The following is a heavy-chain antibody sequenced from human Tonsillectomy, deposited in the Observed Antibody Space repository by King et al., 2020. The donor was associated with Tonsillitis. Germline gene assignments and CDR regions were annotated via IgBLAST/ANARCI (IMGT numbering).Heavy chain of an antibody. J-gene: IGHJ6*03. CDR1: GFTFSNAW. CDR3: TTGIYDFWSGGYMDV. Sequence: VQLVESGGGLVKPGGSLRLSCAASGFTFSNAWMRWVRQAPGKGLEWVVRIKSKTDGGTPDYAAPVKGRLNISSEDSKNTLYLQMNSLKTEDTAVYYCTTGIYDFWSGGYMDVWGKGTTVTVSS. V-gene: IGHV3-15*01. CDR2: IKSKTDGGTP. D-gene: IGHD3-3*01.